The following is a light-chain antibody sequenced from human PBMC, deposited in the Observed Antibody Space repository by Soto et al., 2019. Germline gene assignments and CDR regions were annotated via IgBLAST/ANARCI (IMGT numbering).Light chain of an antibody. J-gene: IGKJ1*01. CDR2: WAS. CDR1: QTVLHGSNY. CDR3: QQSYTTPVT. Sequence: DIVMTQSPDSLSVSLGERATINCKSSQTVLHGSNYLAWYQQRAGQPPKLLIYWASTRESGVPDRFSGSGSGTDFTLTIRSLQAEDVAVYYCQQSYTTPVTFGQGTKVEI. V-gene: IGKV4-1*01.